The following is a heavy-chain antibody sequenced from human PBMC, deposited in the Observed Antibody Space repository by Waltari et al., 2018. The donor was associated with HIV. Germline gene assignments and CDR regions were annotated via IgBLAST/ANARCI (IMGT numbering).Heavy chain of an antibody. CDR3: VRAASYSRGCLDY. V-gene: IGHV1-18*01. CDR2: ISVYKGNT. J-gene: IGHJ4*02. Sequence: QVQLVHSGTEIRKPGASVKVSCKASGYTFSTYGLTWARQTPGKGLEWMGWISVYKGNTYYAQKFQGRIAMTSNTVISTVYMELSSLTSEETAGKYCVRAASYSRGCLDYWGQGTLVTVSS. D-gene: IGHD6-19*01. CDR1: GYTFSTYG.